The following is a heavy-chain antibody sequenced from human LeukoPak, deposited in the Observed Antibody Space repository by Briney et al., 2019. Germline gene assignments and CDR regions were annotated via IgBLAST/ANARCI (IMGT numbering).Heavy chain of an antibody. CDR2: ISTYNGNT. D-gene: IGHD2-2*01. Sequence: ASVKVSCKASGYAFTSYGISWVRQAPGQGLEWMGWISTYNGNTNYAQKLQGRVTMTTDTSTSTAYMELRSLRSDDTAVYYCARDRIVVVPAAHFDYWGQGTLVTVSS. CDR1: GYAFTSYG. J-gene: IGHJ4*02. CDR3: ARDRIVVVPAAHFDY. V-gene: IGHV1-18*01.